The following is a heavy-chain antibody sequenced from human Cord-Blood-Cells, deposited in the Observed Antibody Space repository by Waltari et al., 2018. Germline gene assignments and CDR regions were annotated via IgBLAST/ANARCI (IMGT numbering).Heavy chain of an antibody. J-gene: IGHJ4*02. CDR3: ARGSSDDDFWSGYSSPFDY. D-gene: IGHD3-3*01. V-gene: IGHV2-70*04. CDR2: IGWDDDK. Sequence: QVTLKESGPALVKPTQTLTLTCTFSGFSLSTSGMRVSWIRQPPGKALEWLARIGWDDDKFYSTSLKTRLTISKDTSKNQVVRTMTNMDPVDTATYYCARGSSDDDFWSGYSSPFDYWGQGTLVTVSS. CDR1: GFSLSTSGMR.